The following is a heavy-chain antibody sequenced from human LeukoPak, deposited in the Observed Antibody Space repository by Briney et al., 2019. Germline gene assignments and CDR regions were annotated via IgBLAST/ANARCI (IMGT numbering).Heavy chain of an antibody. V-gene: IGHV4-31*03. CDR3: ARDLGGFDP. CDR2: IYYSGSP. J-gene: IGHJ5*02. Sequence: PSETLSLTCTVSGGSISSGGYYWGWIRQHPGNGLEWIGSIYYSGSPYYSLSLKSRVSILVDTSENQFSLRLSSVTAADTAVYYCARDLGGFDPWGQGALVTVSS. CDR1: GGSISSGGYY.